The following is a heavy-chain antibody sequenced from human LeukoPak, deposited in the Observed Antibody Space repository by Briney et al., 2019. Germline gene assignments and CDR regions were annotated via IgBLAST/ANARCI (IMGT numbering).Heavy chain of an antibody. Sequence: PSETLSLTCAVYGGSFSGYYWSWIRQPPGKGLEWIGYIYYSGSTNYNPSLRSRVTISIDTSKNQFSLKLSPVTAADTAVYYCARGLRYFDWLSIDYWGQGTLVTVSS. D-gene: IGHD3-9*01. J-gene: IGHJ4*02. V-gene: IGHV4-59*01. CDR3: ARGLRYFDWLSIDY. CDR2: IYYSGST. CDR1: GGSFSGYY.